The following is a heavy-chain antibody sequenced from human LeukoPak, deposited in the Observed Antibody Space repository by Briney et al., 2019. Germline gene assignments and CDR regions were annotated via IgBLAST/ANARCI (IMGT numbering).Heavy chain of an antibody. CDR2: FDPNGGGT. Sequence: GASVKVSCKASGYSFTGYYMHWVRQAPGQGLEWMGGFDPNGGGTNYAQKFHGRVTMTSDTSISTAYMELSMLRSEDTAVYYCAKITMVRIIIVGENSFDTWGQGTLVTVSS. CDR3: AKITMVRIIIVGENSFDT. J-gene: IGHJ5*02. CDR1: GYSFTGYY. V-gene: IGHV1-2*02. D-gene: IGHD3-10*01.